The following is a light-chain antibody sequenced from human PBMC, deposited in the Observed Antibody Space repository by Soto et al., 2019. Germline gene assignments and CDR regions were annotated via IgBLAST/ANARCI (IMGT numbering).Light chain of an antibody. CDR2: DVS. V-gene: IGKV1-5*01. Sequence: DIPMTESPCTLSASIGDRVTITCRASQNIRNWLAWYQQKPGKAPKLLIYDVSSLESGVPPRFSGSGSGTDFTLTISGLQPDDFATYYCQQYDSYWTFGQGTKVDI. CDR3: QQYDSYWT. J-gene: IGKJ1*01. CDR1: QNIRNW.